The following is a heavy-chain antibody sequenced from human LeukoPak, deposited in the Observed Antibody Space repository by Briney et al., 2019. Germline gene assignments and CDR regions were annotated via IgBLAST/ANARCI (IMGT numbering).Heavy chain of an antibody. CDR3: AKGGILTDYYTYYFDN. CDR1: GFTFSSYA. Sequence: GGSLRLSCAASGFTFSSYAMSWVRQAPGKGLEWVSGISGSGGSTYYADSVKDRFTISRDNSKNTLYLQMNSLRAEDTAVYYCAKGGILTDYYTYYFDNWGQGTLVTVSS. J-gene: IGHJ4*02. V-gene: IGHV3-23*01. CDR2: ISGSGGST. D-gene: IGHD3-9*01.